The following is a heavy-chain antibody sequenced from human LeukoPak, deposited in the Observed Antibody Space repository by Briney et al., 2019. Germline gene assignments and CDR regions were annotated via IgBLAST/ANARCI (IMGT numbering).Heavy chain of an antibody. CDR3: ARGQYDYGDSY. V-gene: IGHV4-34*01. CDR2: INHSGST. Sequence: SETLSLTCAVYGGSFSGYYWSWIRQPPGKGLEWIGEINHSGSTNYNPSLKSRVTISVGTSKNQFSLKLGSVTAADTAVYYCARGQYDYGDSYWGQGTLVTVSS. J-gene: IGHJ4*02. CDR1: GGSFSGYY. D-gene: IGHD4-17*01.